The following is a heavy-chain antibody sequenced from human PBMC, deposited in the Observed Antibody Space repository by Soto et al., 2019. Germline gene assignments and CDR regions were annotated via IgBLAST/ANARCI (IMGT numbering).Heavy chain of an antibody. CDR1: GFNFSTSG. D-gene: IGHD1-26*01. J-gene: IGHJ4*02. CDR2: ISNDGSRQ. CDR3: AKLKRGAHVSYFDH. V-gene: IGHV3-30*18. Sequence: PGGSLRLSCAASGFNFSTSGMDWVRQVPGKGLEWVAVISNDGSRQYYAESVKGRFTISRDNSKKIVYLQMNSLRAEDTAVYYCAKLKRGAHVSYFDHCGQGILVPVS.